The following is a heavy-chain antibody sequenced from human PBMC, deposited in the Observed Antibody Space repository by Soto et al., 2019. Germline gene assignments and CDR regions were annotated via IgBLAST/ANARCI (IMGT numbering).Heavy chain of an antibody. D-gene: IGHD3-3*01. J-gene: IGHJ5*02. CDR1: GGSISSSSYY. V-gene: IGHV4-39*01. Sequence: SETLSLTCTVSGGSISSSSYYWGWIRQPPGKGLEWIGSIYYSGSTYYNPSLKSRATISVDTSKNQFSLKLSSVTAADTAVYYCARLWSYDFWSGYYTGWFDPWGQGTLVTVSS. CDR2: IYYSGST. CDR3: ARLWSYDFWSGYYTGWFDP.